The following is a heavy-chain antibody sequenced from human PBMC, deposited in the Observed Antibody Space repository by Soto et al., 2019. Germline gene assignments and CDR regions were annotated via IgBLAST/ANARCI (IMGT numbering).Heavy chain of an antibody. J-gene: IGHJ4*02. CDR2: IGTPGDT. Sequence: EVQLVESGGGLVQPGGSLRLSCAASGFTFSDYDMHWVRQATGKSLEWVSAIGTPGDTYYTGSVKGRFTISRENAKNSLYLQMNSLRAGDTAVYYCARARGGEWFGEQLSWDQGILVTVSS. CDR3: ARARGGEWFGEQLS. CDR1: GFTFSDYD. V-gene: IGHV3-13*04. D-gene: IGHD3-10*01.